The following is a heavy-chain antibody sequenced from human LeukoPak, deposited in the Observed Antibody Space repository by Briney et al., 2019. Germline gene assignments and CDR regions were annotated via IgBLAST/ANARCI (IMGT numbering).Heavy chain of an antibody. CDR2: IYYSGST. CDR1: GGSISSYY. CDR3: ARVRTTLYYYYYMDV. J-gene: IGHJ6*03. D-gene: IGHD4-11*01. Sequence: SETLSLTCTVSGGSISSYYWSWLRQPPGKGLEWVGYIYYSGSTNYNPSLKSRVTISVDTSKNQFSLKLSSVTAADTAVYYCARVRTTLYYYYYMDVWGKGTTVTISS. V-gene: IGHV4-59*01.